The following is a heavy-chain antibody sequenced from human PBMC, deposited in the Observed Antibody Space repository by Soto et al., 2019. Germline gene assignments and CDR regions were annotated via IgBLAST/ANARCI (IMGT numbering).Heavy chain of an antibody. CDR3: ARFTTYDSSGYYLDAFDI. CDR2: IYHSGST. CDR1: GGSFSSGGYS. D-gene: IGHD3-22*01. Sequence: QLQLQESGSGLVKPSQTLSLTCAVSGGSFSSGGYSWSWIRQPPGKGLEWIGYIYHSGSTYYNPSLKSRVTISVDRSKNQFSLKLSSVTAADTAVYYCARFTTYDSSGYYLDAFDIRGQGTMVTVSS. V-gene: IGHV4-30-2*01. J-gene: IGHJ3*02.